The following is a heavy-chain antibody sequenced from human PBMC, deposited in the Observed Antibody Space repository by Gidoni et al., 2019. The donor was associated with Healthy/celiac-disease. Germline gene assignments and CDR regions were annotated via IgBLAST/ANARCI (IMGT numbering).Heavy chain of an antibody. D-gene: IGHD6-13*01. CDR2: ISSSSSYI. CDR1: GCTFSSYS. V-gene: IGHV3-21*01. CDR3: ARDSSSWPDAFDI. J-gene: IGHJ3*02. Sequence: EVQLVESGGGLVKPGGSLSLSCAASGCTFSSYSMNWVRQAPGKGLEWVSSISSSSSYIYYADSVKGRFTISRDNAKNSLYLQMNSLRAEDTAVYYCARDSSSWPDAFDIWGQGTMVTVSS.